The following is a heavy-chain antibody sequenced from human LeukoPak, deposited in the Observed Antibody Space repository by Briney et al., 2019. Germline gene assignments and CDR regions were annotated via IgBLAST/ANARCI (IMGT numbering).Heavy chain of an antibody. V-gene: IGHV3-7*01. D-gene: IGHD6-19*01. CDR2: MNQGGSET. Sequence: GGSLRLSCAASGFTFGRHWMSWVRQAPGKGLEWVAHMNQGGSETTNVDSVKGRFTISRDDAKNLVFLQMNSLRVEDTAMYYCARDGVAGGFDYWGQGILVTVSS. J-gene: IGHJ4*02. CDR3: ARDGVAGGFDY. CDR1: GFTFGRHW.